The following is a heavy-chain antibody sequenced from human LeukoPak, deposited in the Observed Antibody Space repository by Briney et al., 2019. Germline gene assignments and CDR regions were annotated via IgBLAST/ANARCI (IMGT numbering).Heavy chain of an antibody. CDR2: INWNGGST. Sequence: GGSLRLSXAASGFTFDDYGMSWVRQAPGKGLEWVSGINWNGGSTGYADSVKGRFTISRDNAKNSLYLQMNSLRAEDTALYYCARVGTEVRGVIIIYYYYYMDVWGKGTTVTVSS. CDR1: GFTFDDYG. CDR3: ARVGTEVRGVIIIYYYYYMDV. J-gene: IGHJ6*03. D-gene: IGHD3-10*01. V-gene: IGHV3-20*04.